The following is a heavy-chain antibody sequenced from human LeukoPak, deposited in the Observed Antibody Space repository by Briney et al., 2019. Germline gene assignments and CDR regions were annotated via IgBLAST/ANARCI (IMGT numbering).Heavy chain of an antibody. J-gene: IGHJ6*02. CDR2: IWYDGSNK. V-gene: IGHV3-33*01. CDR3: ARVLSQYYYYYGMDV. CDR1: GFTFSSYG. Sequence: PGRSLRLSCAASGFTFSSYGMHWVRQAPGKGLEWMAVIWYDGSNKYYADSVKGRFTISRDNSKNTLYLQMNSLRAEDTAVYYCARVLSQYYYYYGMDVWGQGTTVTVSS.